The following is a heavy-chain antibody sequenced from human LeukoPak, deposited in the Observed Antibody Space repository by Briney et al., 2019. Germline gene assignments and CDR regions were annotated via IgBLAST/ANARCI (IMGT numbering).Heavy chain of an antibody. J-gene: IGHJ4*02. D-gene: IGHD6-13*01. V-gene: IGHV1-18*01. CDR2: ISAYNGNT. CDR3: ARSRQQLPSRLGY. CDR1: GYSFTSYG. Sequence: GESLKISCKGSGYSFTSYGISWVRQAPGQGLEWMGWISAYNGNTNYAQKLQGRVTMTTDTSTSTAYMELRSLRSDDTAVYYCARSRQQLPSRLGYWGQGTLVTVSS.